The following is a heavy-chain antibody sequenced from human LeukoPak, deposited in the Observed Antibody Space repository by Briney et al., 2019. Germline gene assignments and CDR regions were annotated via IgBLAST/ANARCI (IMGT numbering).Heavy chain of an antibody. CDR2: INPNSGGT. CDR1: GYTFTGYY. Sequence: ATVKVSCKASGYTFTGYYMHWVRQAPGQGLEWMGWINPNSGGTNYAQKFQGRVTMTRDTSISTAYMELSGLRSDDTAVYYCARGPPGIVVVPGEFDYWGQGTLVTVSS. D-gene: IGHD2-2*01. CDR3: ARGPPGIVVVPGEFDY. J-gene: IGHJ4*02. V-gene: IGHV1-2*02.